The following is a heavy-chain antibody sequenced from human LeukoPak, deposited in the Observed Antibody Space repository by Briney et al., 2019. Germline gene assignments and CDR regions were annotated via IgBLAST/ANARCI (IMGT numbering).Heavy chain of an antibody. J-gene: IGHJ4*02. CDR3: TRDSYTNTWHEEGRDY. V-gene: IGHV3-7*01. CDR2: IKEDGSDK. CDR1: GFTFSSYW. D-gene: IGHD6-13*01. Sequence: GGSLRLSCAASGFTFSSYWMTWVRQAPGKGLEWVANIKEDGSDKYYVESAKGRFTISRDNAKNSLYLQMNSLRAEDTAVYYCTRDSYTNTWHEEGRDYWGQGTLVIVSS.